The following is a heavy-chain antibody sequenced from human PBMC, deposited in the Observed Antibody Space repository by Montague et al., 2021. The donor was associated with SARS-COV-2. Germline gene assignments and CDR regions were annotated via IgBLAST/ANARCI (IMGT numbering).Heavy chain of an antibody. CDR2: IYYSGST. CDR1: GGAFSSSSYY. J-gene: IGHJ3*02. Sequence: SETLSLNCTVSGGAFSSSSYYWGWIRQPPGKGLEWIGSIYYSGSTYYNPSLKSRVTISVDTSKNQFSLKLSSVTAADTAVYYCARQENSSGWFKPDAFDIWGQGTMVTVSS. D-gene: IGHD6-19*01. CDR3: ARQENSSGWFKPDAFDI. V-gene: IGHV4-39*01.